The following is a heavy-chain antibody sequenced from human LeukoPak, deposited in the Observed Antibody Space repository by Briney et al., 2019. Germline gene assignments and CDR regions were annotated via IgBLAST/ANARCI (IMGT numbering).Heavy chain of an antibody. J-gene: IGHJ4*02. CDR1: GGSIESYY. CDR3: ARPPGYSSS. D-gene: IGHD6-13*01. CDR2: IYHSGST. Sequence: SETLSLTCSVSGGSIESYYWSWIRQPPGKGLEWIGYIYHSGSTYYNPSLKSRVTISVDRSKNQFSLKLSSVTAADTAVYYCARPPGYSSSWGQGTLVTVSS. V-gene: IGHV4-59*12.